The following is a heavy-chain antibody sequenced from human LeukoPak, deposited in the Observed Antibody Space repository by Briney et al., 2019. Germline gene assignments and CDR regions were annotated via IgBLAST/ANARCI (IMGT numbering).Heavy chain of an antibody. Sequence: SETLSLTCTVSGGSISSYYWSWIRQPPGKGLEWIGYIYYSGSTNYNPSLKSRVTISVDTSKNQFSLKLSSVTAADTAVYYCARGSQRVASQDNWFDPWGQGTLVTVSS. D-gene: IGHD5-12*01. CDR3: ARGSQRVASQDNWFDP. V-gene: IGHV4-59*01. J-gene: IGHJ5*02. CDR2: IYYSGST. CDR1: GGSISSYY.